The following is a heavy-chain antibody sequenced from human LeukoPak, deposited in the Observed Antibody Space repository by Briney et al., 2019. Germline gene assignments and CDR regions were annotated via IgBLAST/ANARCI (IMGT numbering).Heavy chain of an antibody. Sequence: ASVKVSCKASGYTFSSYGISWVRQAPGQGLEWMGWIATYNVKTKYAEKVQGRVTMTTDTSTTTAYMELRTLRSDDTAVYYCARDMVGLAADGNWFDPWGQGTLVTVSS. CDR3: ARDMVGLAADGNWFDP. V-gene: IGHV1-18*01. CDR1: GYTFSSYG. CDR2: IATYNVKT. J-gene: IGHJ5*02. D-gene: IGHD6-13*01.